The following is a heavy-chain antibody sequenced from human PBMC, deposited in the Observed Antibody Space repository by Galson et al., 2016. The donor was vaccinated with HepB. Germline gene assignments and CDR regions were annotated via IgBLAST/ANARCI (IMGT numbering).Heavy chain of an antibody. CDR1: GFTFSSYG. J-gene: IGHJ4*02. V-gene: IGHV3-23*01. Sequence: SLRLSCAVSGFTFSSYGMSWVRQAPGKGLEWVSGISGSGGSTYYADSVKGRFTISRDNSKNTLYLQMNSLRAEDTAVYYCAKVAGTGRVLIYYFDYWGQGTLVTVSS. CDR2: ISGSGGST. D-gene: IGHD6-13*01. CDR3: AKVAGTGRVLIYYFDY.